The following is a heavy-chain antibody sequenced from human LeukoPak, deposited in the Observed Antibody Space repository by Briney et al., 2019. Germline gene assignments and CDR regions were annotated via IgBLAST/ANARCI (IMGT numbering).Heavy chain of an antibody. Sequence: ASVKVSCKASGGTFSSYAISWVRQAPGQGLEWMGGIIPIFDTANYAQKFQGRVTITADESTSTAYMELSSLKSEDTAVYYCARTQEAGYNSGWYDSYYYYYMDVWGKGTTVTISS. J-gene: IGHJ6*03. V-gene: IGHV1-69*13. CDR3: ARTQEAGYNSGWYDSYYYYYMDV. D-gene: IGHD6-19*01. CDR2: IIPIFDTA. CDR1: GGTFSSYA.